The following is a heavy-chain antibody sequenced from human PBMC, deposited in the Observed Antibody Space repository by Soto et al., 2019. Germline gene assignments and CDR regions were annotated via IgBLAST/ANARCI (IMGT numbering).Heavy chain of an antibody. Sequence: QVQLQQWGAGLLKPSETLSLTCAVYGGSFSGYYWSWIRQPPGKGLEWIGEINHSGSTNYNPSLKSRVTISVDTSKSQFSLKLSSVTAADTAVYYCARASLYSSSWYDYWGQGTLVTVSS. J-gene: IGHJ4*02. CDR1: GGSFSGYY. CDR2: INHSGST. CDR3: ARASLYSSSWYDY. V-gene: IGHV4-34*01. D-gene: IGHD6-13*01.